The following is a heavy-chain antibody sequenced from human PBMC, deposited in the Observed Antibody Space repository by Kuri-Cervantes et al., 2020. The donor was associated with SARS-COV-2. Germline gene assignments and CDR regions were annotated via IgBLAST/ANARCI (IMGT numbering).Heavy chain of an antibody. CDR1: GFTFSSYG. J-gene: IGHJ4*02. D-gene: IGHD3-9*01. CDR2: IRYDGSNK. Sequence: GESLKISCAAPGFTFSSYGMHWVRQAPGKGLEWVAFIRYDGSNKYYADSVKGRFTISRDNAKNSLYLQMNSLRAEDTAVYYCARVGDYDILTDDYWGQGTRVTVSS. CDR3: ARVGDYDILTDDY. V-gene: IGHV3-30*02.